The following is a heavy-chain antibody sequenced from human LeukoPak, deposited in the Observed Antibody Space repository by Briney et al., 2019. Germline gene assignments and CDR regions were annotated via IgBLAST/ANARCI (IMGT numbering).Heavy chain of an antibody. CDR3: VSSSSGGFDY. CDR2: IYSGGST. Sequence: GGSLRLSCAASGFTVSYNHMSWVRQAPGKGLEWVSVIYSGGSTYYADSVKGRFTISRGNSKNTLYLQMNSLRAEDTAVYYCVSSSSGGFDYWGQGTLVTVSS. V-gene: IGHV3-53*01. CDR1: GFTVSYNH. J-gene: IGHJ4*02. D-gene: IGHD6-6*01.